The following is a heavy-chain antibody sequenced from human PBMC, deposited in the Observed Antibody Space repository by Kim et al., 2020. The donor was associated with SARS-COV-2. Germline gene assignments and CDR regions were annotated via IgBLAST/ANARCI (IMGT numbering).Heavy chain of an antibody. CDR2: INNSGST. J-gene: IGHJ5*02. D-gene: IGHD3-10*01. CDR3: ARGLITMVRGVIMRRNWFDP. V-gene: IGHV4-34*01. CDR1: GGSFSGYY. Sequence: SATLSLTCAVYGGSFSGYYWSWIRQPPGKGLEWIGEINNSGSTNYNPSLKSRVTISVDTSKNQFSLKLSSVTAADTAVYYCARGLITMVRGVIMRRNWFDPWGQGTLVTVSA.